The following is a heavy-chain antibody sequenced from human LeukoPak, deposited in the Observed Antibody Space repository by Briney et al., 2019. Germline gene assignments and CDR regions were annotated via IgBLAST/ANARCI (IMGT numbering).Heavy chain of an antibody. Sequence: GGPLRLSCAASGFTVSSSYMSWVRQAPGKGLEWVSVVFGGGNTYYADSVKGRFTISRDTFKNTVNLEMNSLRAEDTAVYYCASWPGGWYGEDSWGQGTLVTVSS. CDR1: GFTVSSSY. V-gene: IGHV3-53*01. CDR2: VFGGGNT. J-gene: IGHJ4*02. D-gene: IGHD6-19*01. CDR3: ASWPGGWYGEDS.